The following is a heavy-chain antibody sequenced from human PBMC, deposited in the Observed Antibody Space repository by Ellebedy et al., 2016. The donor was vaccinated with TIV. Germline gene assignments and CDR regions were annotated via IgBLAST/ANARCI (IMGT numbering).Heavy chain of an antibody. Sequence: SVKVSXKASGYTFTGYYMHWVRQAPGQGLEWMGGIIPIFGTANYAQKFQGRVTITADESTSTAYMELSSLRSEDTAVYYCARVRGPAYSPGDYYYMDVWGKGTTVTVSS. CDR2: IIPIFGTA. CDR3: ARVRGPAYSPGDYYYMDV. V-gene: IGHV1-69*13. D-gene: IGHD5-18*01. J-gene: IGHJ6*03. CDR1: GYTFTGYY.